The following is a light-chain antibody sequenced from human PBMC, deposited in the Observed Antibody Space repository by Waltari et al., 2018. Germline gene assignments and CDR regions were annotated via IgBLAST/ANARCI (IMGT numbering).Light chain of an antibody. CDR2: GAS. V-gene: IGKV3-20*01. CDR3: QQYGSSILYT. Sequence: EVVLTQSPGTLSLSPGEKATFSCRASQSLTKRYLAWYQQKPDQAPRLLIYGASSRAAGIPDRFSGSGSGTDFSLTINRLEPDDSAVYYCQQYGSSILYTFGQGTKLEIK. J-gene: IGKJ2*01. CDR1: QSLTKRY.